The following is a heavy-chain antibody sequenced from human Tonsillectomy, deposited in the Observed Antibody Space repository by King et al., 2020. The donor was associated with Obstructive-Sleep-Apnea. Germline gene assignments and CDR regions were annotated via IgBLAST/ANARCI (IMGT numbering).Heavy chain of an antibody. Sequence: HVQLVESGGGVVQPGRSLRLSCAASGFTFSSYGMHWVRQAPGKGLEWVAVISYDGSNKYYADSVKGRFTISRDNSKNTLYLQMNSLRAEDTAVYYCARRYYYDSSGYYALSSDAFDIWGQGTMVTVSS. D-gene: IGHD3-22*01. CDR2: ISYDGSNK. J-gene: IGHJ3*02. CDR3: ARRYYYDSSGYYALSSDAFDI. V-gene: IGHV3-30*03. CDR1: GFTFSSYG.